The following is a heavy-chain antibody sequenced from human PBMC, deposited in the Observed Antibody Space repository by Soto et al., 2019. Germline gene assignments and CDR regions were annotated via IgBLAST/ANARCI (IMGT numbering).Heavy chain of an antibody. CDR2: MNPNSGNT. D-gene: IGHD2-21*01. V-gene: IGHV1-8*01. J-gene: IGHJ3*02. Sequence: ASVKVSCKASGYTFTSYDINWVRQATGQGLEWMGWMNPNSGNTGYAQKFQGRVTMTRNTSISTAYMELSSLRSEDTAVYYCARDLAYCGGDCYSDAFDIWGQRTMVTVSS. CDR3: ARDLAYCGGDCYSDAFDI. CDR1: GYTFTSYD.